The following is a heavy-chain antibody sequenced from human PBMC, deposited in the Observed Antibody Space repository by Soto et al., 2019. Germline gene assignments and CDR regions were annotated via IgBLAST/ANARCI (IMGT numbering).Heavy chain of an antibody. V-gene: IGHV1-18*01. CDR3: AREPPETPPDY. CDR2: ISAKNGNT. Sequence: QVQLVQSGTDVKKPGASVKVSCKTSGYTFSDYGISWVRQAPGQGLEWMGWISAKNGNTNFAQKFRGRVTMTTDTSTSTGYMELRSLKADDTAVYYCAREPPETPPDYWGQGTLVTVSS. CDR1: GYTFSDYG. J-gene: IGHJ4*02.